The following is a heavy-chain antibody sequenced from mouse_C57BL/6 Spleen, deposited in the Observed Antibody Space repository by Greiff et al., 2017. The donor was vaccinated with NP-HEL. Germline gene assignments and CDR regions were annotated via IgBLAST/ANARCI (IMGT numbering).Heavy chain of an antibody. J-gene: IGHJ3*01. V-gene: IGHV5-17*01. D-gene: IGHD2-5*01. CDR2: ISSGSSTI. Sequence: EVKLMESGGGLVKPGGSLKLSCAASGFTFSDYGMHWVRQAPEKGLEWVAYISSGSSTIYYADTVKGRFTISRDNAKNTLFLQMTSLRSEDTAMYYCARASYYSNYGAYWGHGTLVTVSA. CDR1: GFTFSDYG. CDR3: ARASYYSNYGAY.